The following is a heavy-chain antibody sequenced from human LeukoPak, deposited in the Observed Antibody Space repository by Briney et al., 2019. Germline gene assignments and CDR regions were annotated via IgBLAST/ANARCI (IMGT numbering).Heavy chain of an antibody. CDR2: IYYSGST. V-gene: IGHV4-39*01. CDR3: ARGSYDILTGYSSFGEY. Sequence: SETLSLTCTVSGGSISSSSYYWGWTRQPPRKGLEWLGSIYYSGSTYYNPSLKSRVTISLDTSKNQFSLKLSSVTAADTGVFYCARGSYDILTGYSSFGEYWGQGTLVTVSS. CDR1: GGSISSSSYY. D-gene: IGHD3-9*01. J-gene: IGHJ4*02.